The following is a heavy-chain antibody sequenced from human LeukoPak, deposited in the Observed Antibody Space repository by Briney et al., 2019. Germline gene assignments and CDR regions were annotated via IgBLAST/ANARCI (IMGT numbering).Heavy chain of an antibody. CDR1: GFTFSSYG. D-gene: IGHD2-2*01. Sequence: GGSLRLSCAASGFTFSSYGMHWVRQAPGKGLEWVAFIRYDGSNKYYGDSVKGRFTISRDNSKNTLYLQMNSLRAEDTAVYYCAKVGPAAPYYFDYWGQGTLVTVSS. V-gene: IGHV3-30*02. CDR3: AKVGPAAPYYFDY. CDR2: IRYDGSNK. J-gene: IGHJ4*02.